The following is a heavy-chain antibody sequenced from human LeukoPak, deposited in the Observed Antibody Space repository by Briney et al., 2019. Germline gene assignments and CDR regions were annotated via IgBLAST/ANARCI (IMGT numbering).Heavy chain of an antibody. V-gene: IGHV3-30-3*01. J-gene: IGHJ4*02. Sequence: GGSLRLSCAASGFTFRNYVIHWVRQAPGKGLEWVAVISYDGSNKYYADSVKGRFTISRDNSKNTLYLQMNSLRAEDTAVYYCARDGLGGLRYFDWLLGFDYWGQGTLVTVSS. CDR1: GFTFRNYV. CDR2: ISYDGSNK. CDR3: ARDGLGGLRYFDWLLGFDY. D-gene: IGHD3-9*01.